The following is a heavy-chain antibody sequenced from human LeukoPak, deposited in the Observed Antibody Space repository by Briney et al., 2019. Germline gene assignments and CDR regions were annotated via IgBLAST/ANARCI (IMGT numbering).Heavy chain of an antibody. Sequence: GGSLRLSCAASGFTFDDYTMHWVRQAPGKGLEWVSLISWDGGSTYYADSVKGRFTISRDNSKNSLYLQMNSLRTEDTALYYCAKGSVNTALGGLYYGMDVWGQGTTVTVSS. V-gene: IGHV3-43*01. D-gene: IGHD5-18*01. CDR2: ISWDGGST. CDR3: AKGSVNTALGGLYYGMDV. J-gene: IGHJ6*02. CDR1: GFTFDDYT.